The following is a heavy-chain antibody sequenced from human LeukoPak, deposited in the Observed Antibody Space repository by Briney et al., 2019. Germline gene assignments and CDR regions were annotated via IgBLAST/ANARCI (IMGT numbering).Heavy chain of an antibody. CDR3: AASRLLPHDAFDI. J-gene: IGHJ3*02. D-gene: IGHD3-22*01. Sequence: SVKVSCKASGFTFTSSAVQWVRQARGQRLEWIGWIVVGSGNTNYAQKFQERVTITRDMSTSTAYMELRSLRSEDTAVYYCAASRLLPHDAFDIWGQGTMVTVSS. V-gene: IGHV1-58*01. CDR1: GFTFTSSA. CDR2: IVVGSGNT.